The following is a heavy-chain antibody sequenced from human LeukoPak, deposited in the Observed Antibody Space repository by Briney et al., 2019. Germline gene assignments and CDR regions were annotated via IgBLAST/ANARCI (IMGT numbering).Heavy chain of an antibody. V-gene: IGHV4-59*12. D-gene: IGHD4-23*01. J-gene: IGHJ4*02. CDR1: GGSISSYY. CDR2: IYYSGST. Sequence: PSETLSLTCTVSGGSISSYYWSWIRQPPGKGLEWIGYIYYSGSTNYNPSLKSRVTMSVDTSKNQFSLKLSSVTAVDTAVYYCARSVDGGNSPFDYWGQGTLVTVSS. CDR3: ARSVDGGNSPFDY.